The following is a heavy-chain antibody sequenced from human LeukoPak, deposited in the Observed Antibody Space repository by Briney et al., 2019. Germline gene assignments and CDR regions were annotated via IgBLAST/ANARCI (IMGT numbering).Heavy chain of an antibody. D-gene: IGHD1-26*01. J-gene: IGHJ4*02. CDR1: GFTFSSYE. CDR2: ISPSGSTI. V-gene: IGHV3-48*03. Sequence: PGGPLRLSCAASGFTFSSYEMNWVRQAPGKGLEWVSYISPSGSTIYYAESVKGRFTISRDNAKNSLYLQMNSLRVEDTAVYYCARDEVGVTTEFDYWGQGTVVTVSS. CDR3: ARDEVGVTTEFDY.